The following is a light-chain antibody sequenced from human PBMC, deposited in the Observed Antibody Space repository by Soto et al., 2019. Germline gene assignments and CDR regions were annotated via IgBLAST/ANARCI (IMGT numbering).Light chain of an antibody. J-gene: IGKJ2*01. CDR1: QDVSQW. Sequence: DIPMTQSPSTLSASVGDRVIITCRASQDVSQWLAWYQQKPGKAPKLLIYKASQLESGVPSRFSGRGSGTEFTLTIRDLQPDDFATYFCQQYDSDSYTFGQGTKLDSK. CDR2: KAS. V-gene: IGKV1-5*03. CDR3: QQYDSDSYT.